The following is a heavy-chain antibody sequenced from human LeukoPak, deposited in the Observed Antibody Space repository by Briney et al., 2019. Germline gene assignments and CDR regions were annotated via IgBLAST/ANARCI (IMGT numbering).Heavy chain of an antibody. CDR1: GFTFSSYA. Sequence: PGGSLRLSCAASGFTFSSYAMHWVRQAPGKGLEWVAVISYDGSNKYYADSVKGRFTISRDNSKNTLYLQMNSLRAEDTAVYYCAKAIAAYSSSWSTTLGYWGQGTLVTVSS. CDR2: ISYDGSNK. J-gene: IGHJ4*02. CDR3: AKAIAAYSSSWSTTLGY. V-gene: IGHV3-30*04. D-gene: IGHD6-13*01.